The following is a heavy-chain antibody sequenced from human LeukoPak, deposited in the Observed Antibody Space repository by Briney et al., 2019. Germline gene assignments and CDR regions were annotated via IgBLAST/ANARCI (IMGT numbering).Heavy chain of an antibody. CDR3: ARALSA. CDR2: IKEDGNEI. CDR1: GFTFSNYW. D-gene: IGHD3-3*01. V-gene: IGHV3-7*03. J-gene: IGHJ4*02. Sequence: GGSLRLSCVASGFTFSNYWMHWVRQAPGKGLEWVANIKEDGNEIYYVDSVKGRFSISRDNAKNSLFLQMNSLRAEDTAVYYCARALSAWGQGTLVTVSS.